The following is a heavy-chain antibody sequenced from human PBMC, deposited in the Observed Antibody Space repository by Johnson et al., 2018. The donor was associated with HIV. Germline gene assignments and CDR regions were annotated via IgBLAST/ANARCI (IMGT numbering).Heavy chain of an antibody. CDR3: AGGLRSQIGVVGRGDALDI. CDR2: ISWNSGSI. V-gene: IGHV3-9*01. J-gene: IGHJ3*02. Sequence: QLVESGGNVVQPGRSLRLSCAASGFTFSDYAMHWVRQAPGKGLEWVSGISWNSGSIGYADSVKGRFTISRDNAKNSLYLQMNSLRGEDTALYYCAGGLRSQIGVVGRGDALDIWGQGTMVTVSS. D-gene: IGHD6-19*01. CDR1: GFTFSDYA.